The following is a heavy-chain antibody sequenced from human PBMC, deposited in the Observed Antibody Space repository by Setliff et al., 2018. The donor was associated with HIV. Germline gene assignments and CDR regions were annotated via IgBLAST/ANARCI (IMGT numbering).Heavy chain of an antibody. Sequence: ASVKVSCKAAGYTFTAYAIHWLRQVPGQGLDWMGWISSGNGNTKVSQKFQGRVTITRDTPASTAYLELSSLRSDDTSIYYCARVKVGASLVFDSWGQGTQVTVSS. D-gene: IGHD1-26*01. CDR3: ARVKVGASLVFDS. J-gene: IGHJ4*02. CDR2: ISSGNGNT. V-gene: IGHV1-3*04. CDR1: GYTFTAYA.